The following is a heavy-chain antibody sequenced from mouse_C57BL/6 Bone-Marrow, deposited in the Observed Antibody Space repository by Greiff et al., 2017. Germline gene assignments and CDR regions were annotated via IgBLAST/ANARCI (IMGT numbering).Heavy chain of an antibody. D-gene: IGHD2-4*01. V-gene: IGHV14-2*01. Sequence: EVQVVESGAELVKPGASVKLSCTASGFNIKDYYMHWVKQRTEQGLEWIGRIDPEDGETKYAPKFPGKATITADTASNTAYLQLSSLTSEDTAVYYCAFYDYYYFDYWGQGTTLTVSS. J-gene: IGHJ2*01. CDR3: AFYDYYYFDY. CDR1: GFNIKDYY. CDR2: IDPEDGET.